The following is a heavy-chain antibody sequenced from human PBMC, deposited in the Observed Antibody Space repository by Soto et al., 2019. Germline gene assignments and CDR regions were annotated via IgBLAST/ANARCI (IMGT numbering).Heavy chain of an antibody. CDR3: ARDGAGYSSSWSAQTYYYYGMDV. CDR2: ISSSSSYI. CDR1: GFTFSSYS. J-gene: IGHJ6*02. V-gene: IGHV3-21*01. Sequence: ESGGGLVKPGGSLRLSCAASGFTFSSYSMNWVRQAPGKGLEWASSISSSSSYIYYADSVKGRFTISRDNAKNSLYLQMNSLRAEDTAVYYCARDGAGYSSSWSAQTYYYYGMDVWGQGTTVTVSS. D-gene: IGHD6-13*01.